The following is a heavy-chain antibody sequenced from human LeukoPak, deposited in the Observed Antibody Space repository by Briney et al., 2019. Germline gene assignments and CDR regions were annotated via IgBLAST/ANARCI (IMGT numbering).Heavy chain of an antibody. CDR2: IYHSGST. D-gene: IGHD5-24*01. Sequence: SQTLSLTCAVSGGSISSGGYSWSWIRQPPGKGLEWIGHIYHSGSTYYNPSLKSRVTISVDRSKNQFSLKLSSVTAADTAVYYCARGDGAYYYGMDVWGQGTTVTVSS. J-gene: IGHJ6*02. CDR1: GGSISSGGYS. CDR3: ARGDGAYYYGMDV. V-gene: IGHV4-30-2*01.